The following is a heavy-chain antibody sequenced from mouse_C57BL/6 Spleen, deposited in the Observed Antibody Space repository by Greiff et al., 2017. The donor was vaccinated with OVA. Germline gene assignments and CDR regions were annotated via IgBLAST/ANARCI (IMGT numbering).Heavy chain of an antibody. Sequence: EVMLVESGGDLVKPGGSLKLSCAASGFTFSSYGMSWVRQTPDKRLEWVATISSGGSYTYYPDSVKGRFTISRDNAKNTLYLQMSSLKSEDTAMYYCARHEGDYYGSSSFFDYWGQGTTLTVSS. J-gene: IGHJ2*01. CDR3: ARHEGDYYGSSSFFDY. D-gene: IGHD1-1*01. V-gene: IGHV5-6*01. CDR2: ISSGGSYT. CDR1: GFTFSSYG.